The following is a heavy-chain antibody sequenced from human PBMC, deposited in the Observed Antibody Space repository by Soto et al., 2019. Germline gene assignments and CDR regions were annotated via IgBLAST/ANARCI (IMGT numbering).Heavy chain of an antibody. CDR1: GFTFSDYY. J-gene: IGHJ3*02. CDR3: ARVLDAFDI. CDR2: ISYDGSNK. V-gene: IGHV3-30-3*01. Sequence: GGSLRLSCAASGFTFSDYYMSWIRQAPGKGLEWVAVISYDGSNKYYADSVKGRFTISRDNSKNTLYLQMNSLRAEDTAVYYCARVLDAFDIWGQGTMVTVSS. D-gene: IGHD3-10*01.